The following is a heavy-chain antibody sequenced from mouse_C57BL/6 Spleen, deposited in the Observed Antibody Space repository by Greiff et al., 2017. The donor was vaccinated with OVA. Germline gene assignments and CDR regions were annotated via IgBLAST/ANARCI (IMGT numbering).Heavy chain of an antibody. CDR3: ARATTVVATDAMDY. Sequence: SGPELVKPGASVKIPCKASGYTFTDYNMDWVKQSHGKSLEWIGDINPNNGGTIYNQKFKGKATLTVDKSSSTAYMELRSLTSEDTAVYDGARATTVVATDAMDYWGQGTSVTVSS. D-gene: IGHD1-1*01. J-gene: IGHJ4*01. V-gene: IGHV1-18*01. CDR1: GYTFTDYN. CDR2: INPNNGGT.